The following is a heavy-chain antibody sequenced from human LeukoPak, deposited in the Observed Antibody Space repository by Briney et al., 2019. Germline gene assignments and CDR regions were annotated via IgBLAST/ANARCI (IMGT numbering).Heavy chain of an antibody. Sequence: ASVKVSCKASGGTFSSYAISWVRQAPGQGLEWMGGIIPIFGTANYAQKFQGRVTITADESTSTAYMELTSLRSEDTAVYYCARGRMAGTYVFDYWGQGTLVTVSS. D-gene: IGHD6-19*01. J-gene: IGHJ4*02. V-gene: IGHV1-69*13. CDR1: GGTFSSYA. CDR2: IIPIFGTA. CDR3: ARGRMAGTYVFDY.